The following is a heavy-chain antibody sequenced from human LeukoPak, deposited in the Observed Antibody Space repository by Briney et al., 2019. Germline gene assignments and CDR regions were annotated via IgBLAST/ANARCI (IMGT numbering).Heavy chain of an antibody. V-gene: IGHV3-13*01. D-gene: IGHD3-16*01. Sequence: LRLSXAASGFTFSFYDMHWVRQTPGKSLEWVSGIGKGGDTYYAGSVKGRFTISRENAKNSLYLQMNSLSAEDTAVYYCIRDLGLSHAYGAFDVWGQGTLVTVSS. CDR2: IGKGGDT. CDR1: GFTFSFYD. J-gene: IGHJ3*01. CDR3: IRDLGLSHAYGAFDV.